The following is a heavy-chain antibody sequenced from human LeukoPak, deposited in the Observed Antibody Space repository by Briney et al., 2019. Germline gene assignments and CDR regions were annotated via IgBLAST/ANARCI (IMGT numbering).Heavy chain of an antibody. J-gene: IGHJ4*02. D-gene: IGHD6-13*01. CDR2: ISSSSSYI. CDR1: GFTFSSYS. V-gene: IGHV3-21*01. Sequence: GGSLRLSCAASGFTFSSYSMNWVRQAPGKGLEWVSSISSSSSYIYYADSVKGRFTISRDNAKNSLYLQMNSLRAEDTAVYYCVREIVSPSIAAGYINYFDYWGQGTLVTVSS. CDR3: VREIVSPSIAAGYINYFDY.